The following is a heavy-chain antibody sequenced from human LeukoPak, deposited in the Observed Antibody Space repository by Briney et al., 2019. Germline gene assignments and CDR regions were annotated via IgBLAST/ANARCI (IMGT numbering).Heavy chain of an antibody. V-gene: IGHV3-30*18. J-gene: IGHJ3*02. D-gene: IGHD1-1*01. CDR1: GFTFSSYG. Sequence: GRSLRLSCAASGFTFSSYGMHWVRQAPGKGLEWVAVISYDGSNKYYADSVKGRFTISRDNSKNTLYLQMNSLRAEDTAVYYCAKGVQVERRKDGFDIWGQGTMVTVSS. CDR3: AKGVQVERRKDGFDI. CDR2: ISYDGSNK.